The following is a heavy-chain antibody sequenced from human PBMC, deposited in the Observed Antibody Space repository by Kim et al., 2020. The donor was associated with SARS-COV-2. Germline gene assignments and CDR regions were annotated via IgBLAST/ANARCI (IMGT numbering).Heavy chain of an antibody. CDR3: ASNDMVRGGEIDY. D-gene: IGHD3-10*01. V-gene: IGHV4-31*03. Sequence: SETLSLTCTVSGGSISSGGYYWSWIRQHPGKGLEWIGYIYYSGSTYYNPSLKSRVTISVDTSKNQFSLKLSSVTAADTAVYYCASNDMVRGGEIDYWGQGTLVTVSS. J-gene: IGHJ4*02. CDR2: IYYSGST. CDR1: GGSISSGGYY.